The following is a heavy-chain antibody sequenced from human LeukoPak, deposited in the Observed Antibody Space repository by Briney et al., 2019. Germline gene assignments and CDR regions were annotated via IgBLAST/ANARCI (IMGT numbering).Heavy chain of an antibody. Sequence: SETLSLTCTVSGGSISSSSYYWGWIRQPPGKGLEWIGSIYYSGSTYYNPSLKSRVTISVDTSKNQFSLKLSSVTAADTAVYYCARNWYGSSWSEQIYYFDYWGQGTLVTVSS. CDR1: GGSISSSSYY. J-gene: IGHJ4*02. V-gene: IGHV4-39*01. CDR3: ARNWYGSSWSEQIYYFDY. D-gene: IGHD6-13*01. CDR2: IYYSGST.